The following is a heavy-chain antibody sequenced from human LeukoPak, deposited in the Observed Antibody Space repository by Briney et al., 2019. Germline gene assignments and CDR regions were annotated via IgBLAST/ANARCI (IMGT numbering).Heavy chain of an antibody. CDR2: INPNSGGT. Sequence: WASVKVSCKASGYTFTGYYMHWVRQAPGQGLEWMGWINPNSGGTNYAQKFQGRVTMTRDTSISTAYMELSRLRSDDTAVYYCARDGVGGVYGDYGYFDLWGRGTLVTVSS. D-gene: IGHD4-17*01. V-gene: IGHV1-2*02. CDR3: ARDGVGGVYGDYGYFDL. J-gene: IGHJ2*01. CDR1: GYTFTGYY.